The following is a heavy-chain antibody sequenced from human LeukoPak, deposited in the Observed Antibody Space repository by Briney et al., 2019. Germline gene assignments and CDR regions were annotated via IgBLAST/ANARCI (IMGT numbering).Heavy chain of an antibody. D-gene: IGHD2-15*01. CDR3: AKNGDRGAYCSGGTCYPYYYYYMDV. V-gene: IGHV3-23*01. CDR1: GLTFSSYG. CDR2: ISTTGGTT. J-gene: IGHJ6*03. Sequence: GGTLRLSCAASGLTFSSYGMSWVRQAPGRGLEWVSAISTTGGTTYYADSVRGRFTISRDNSRNTLYLQMNSLRAEDTAIYYCAKNGDRGAYCSGGTCYPYYYYYMDVWGKGTTVTVSS.